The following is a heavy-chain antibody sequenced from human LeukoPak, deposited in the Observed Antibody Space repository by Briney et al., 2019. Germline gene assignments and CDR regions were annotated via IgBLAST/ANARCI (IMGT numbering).Heavy chain of an antibody. Sequence: SQTLSLTCAISGDSVSSNSAAWESVRQSPSRVLEWLGRTYYRSKWYNDYAVSVKSPITLTPDTSKNQFSLQPNSVTPADTAVYYCARGSSGRVDYWGPGTLVTASS. V-gene: IGHV6-1*01. CDR3: ARGSSGRVDY. D-gene: IGHD3-22*01. J-gene: IGHJ4*02. CDR1: GDSVSSNSAA. CDR2: TYYRSKWYN.